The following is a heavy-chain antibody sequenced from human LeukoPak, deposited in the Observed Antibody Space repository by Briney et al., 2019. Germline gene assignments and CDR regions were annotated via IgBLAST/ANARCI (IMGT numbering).Heavy chain of an antibody. Sequence: GGSLRLSCAASGFTFSSYSMNWVRHAPGKGLEWVSSISSSSSYIYYADSVKGRFTISRDNAKNSLYLQMNSLRAEDTAVYYCARSGVTIFGVVILSYYFDYWGQGTLVTVSS. J-gene: IGHJ4*02. V-gene: IGHV3-21*01. D-gene: IGHD3-3*01. CDR3: ARSGVTIFGVVILSYYFDY. CDR2: ISSSSSYI. CDR1: GFTFSSYS.